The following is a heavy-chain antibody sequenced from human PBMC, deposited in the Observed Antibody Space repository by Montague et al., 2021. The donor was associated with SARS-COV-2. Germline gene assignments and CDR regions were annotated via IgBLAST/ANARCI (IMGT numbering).Heavy chain of an antibody. J-gene: IGHJ5*02. CDR3: AREGYINGWNGLHWFDP. V-gene: IGHV4-61*02. Sequence: TLSLTCTVSIGSISSGSYYWIWIRQPAGKGLEWIGRIYTSGSTXYNPSLKSRVTISVDTSKNQFSLKLSSVTAADTAVYYCAREGYINGWNGLHWFDPWGQGTLVTVSS. CDR2: IYTSGST. D-gene: IGHD6-25*01. CDR1: IGSISSGSYY.